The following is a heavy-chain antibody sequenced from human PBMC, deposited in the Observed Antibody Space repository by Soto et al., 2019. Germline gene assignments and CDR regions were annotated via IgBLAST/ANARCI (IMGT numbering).Heavy chain of an antibody. Sequence: SETLSLTCTVSGGSILDSTYYWAWIRQSPGKGLEWIGTIFYSGGTFYTPSLKSRVTMSVDTSNNQFSLKLSSMTAADTAVYYCARHNYGSGSTYFDYWGQGTLVTVSS. D-gene: IGHD3-10*01. CDR3: ARHNYGSGSTYFDY. CDR1: GGSILDSTYY. V-gene: IGHV4-39*01. CDR2: IFYSGGT. J-gene: IGHJ4*02.